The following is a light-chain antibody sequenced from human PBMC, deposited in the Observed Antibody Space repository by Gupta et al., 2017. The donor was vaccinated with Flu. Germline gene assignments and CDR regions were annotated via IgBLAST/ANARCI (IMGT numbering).Light chain of an antibody. J-gene: IGKJ4*01. V-gene: IGKV3-15*01. CDR2: DVS. CDR3: QQYTRWPAT. CDR1: QSVSSN. Sequence: PASRSVSPGERATLSCRASQSVSSNLAWYQQKVGQPPRLLMYDVSTRAAGCPVRFSGSGSGAEFTLTISSLQPEDFAVYYCQQYTRWPATFGGGTKVEIK.